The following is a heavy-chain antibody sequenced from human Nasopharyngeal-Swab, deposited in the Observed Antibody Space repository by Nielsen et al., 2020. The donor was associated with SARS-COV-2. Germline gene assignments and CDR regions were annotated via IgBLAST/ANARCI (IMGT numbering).Heavy chain of an antibody. CDR2: ISYDGSNK. J-gene: IGHJ4*02. CDR3: AKDRLIQYYYDSSGQLDY. Sequence: GSLKISCAASGFTFSSYGMHWVRQAPGKGPEWVAVISYDGSNKYYADSVKGRFTISRDNSKNTLYLQMNSLRAEDTAVYYCAKDRLIQYYYDSSGQLDYWGQGTLVTVSS. CDR1: GFTFSSYG. D-gene: IGHD3-22*01. V-gene: IGHV3-30*18.